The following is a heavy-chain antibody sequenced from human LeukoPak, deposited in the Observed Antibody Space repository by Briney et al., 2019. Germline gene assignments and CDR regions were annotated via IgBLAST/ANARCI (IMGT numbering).Heavy chain of an antibody. Sequence: WGSLRLSCTVSGLTLSSHHMSWVRQAPGKGLEWISAIYSGDSTYYADSVKGRFTISRDDSKSALYLEMNSLRAEDTAVYYCARGLVYFTGHFDCWGQGTLVIVSS. J-gene: IGHJ4*02. CDR3: ARGLVYFTGHFDC. V-gene: IGHV3-53*01. CDR1: GLTLSSHH. D-gene: IGHD1-1*01. CDR2: IYSGDST.